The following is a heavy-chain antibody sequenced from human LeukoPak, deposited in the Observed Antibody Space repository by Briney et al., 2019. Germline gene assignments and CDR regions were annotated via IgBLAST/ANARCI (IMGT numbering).Heavy chain of an antibody. CDR1: GYIFTSLA. J-gene: IGHJ4*02. D-gene: IGHD3-22*01. V-gene: IGHV7-4-1*02. CDR2: IDTKTGNP. Sequence: ASVKVSCKASGYIFTSLAINWLRQAPGRRPEWMGWIDTKTGNPTYAQGFTGRFVFSLDTSVSTAYLQISGLKADDTAVYYCARGEPTGYYFLWGQGSLVTVSP. CDR3: ARGEPTGYYFL.